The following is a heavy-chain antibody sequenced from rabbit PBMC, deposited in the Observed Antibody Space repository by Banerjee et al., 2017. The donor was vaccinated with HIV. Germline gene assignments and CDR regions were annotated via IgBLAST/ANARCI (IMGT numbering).Heavy chain of an antibody. V-gene: IGHV1S45*01. CDR1: GFDFSDKYV. J-gene: IGHJ3*01. CDR2: INTSSGNA. Sequence: QEQLEESGGDLVKPGASLTLTCTASGFDFSDKYVMCWVRQAPGKGLEWIGCINTSSGNAVYASWAKGRFTISKASWTTVTLQMTSLTAADTATYFCAGGGAGYGWTRLDLWGQGTLVTVS. CDR3: AGGGAGYGWTRLDL. D-gene: IGHD6-1*01.